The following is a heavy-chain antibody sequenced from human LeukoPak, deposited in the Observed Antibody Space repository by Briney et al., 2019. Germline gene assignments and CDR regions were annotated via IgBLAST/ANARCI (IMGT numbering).Heavy chain of an antibody. D-gene: IGHD4-11*01. J-gene: IGHJ4*02. V-gene: IGHV3-21*01. CDR2: ISSSGTYI. CDR1: GFTFSSYN. Sequence: PGGSLRLSCAASGFTFSSYNMSWVRQAPGKGLEWVSSISSSGTYIFYADSVKGRFTISRDNAKDSLFLQMNSLRAEDTAVYYCARDQATVSTRRSDFDYWGQGTLVTVSS. CDR3: ARDQATVSTRRSDFDY.